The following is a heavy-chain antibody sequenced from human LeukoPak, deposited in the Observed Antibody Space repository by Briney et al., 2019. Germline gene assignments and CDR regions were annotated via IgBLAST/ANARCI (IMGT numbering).Heavy chain of an antibody. V-gene: IGHV3-30-3*01. J-gene: IGHJ4*02. CDR2: VSNDGTEK. CDR3: TRDGGDGYNDLDY. Sequence: GGSLRLSCAASGFTFSSYAIHWVRQAPGKGLECVAVVSNDGTEKYYADSAKGRFTISRDNSKNTLYLQMNSLRTEDTAVYYCTRDGGDGYNDLDYWGEGTLVTVSS. CDR1: GFTFSSYA. D-gene: IGHD5-24*01.